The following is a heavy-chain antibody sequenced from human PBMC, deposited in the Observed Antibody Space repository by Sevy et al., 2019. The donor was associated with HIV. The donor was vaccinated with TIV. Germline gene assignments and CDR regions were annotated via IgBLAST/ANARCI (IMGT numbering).Heavy chain of an antibody. CDR3: SRQRTIAVAGDYFDY. Sequence: SGYLRLSCAASGFTFTGSTMYWVRQASGKGLEGVARIRSRAKTYATAYAASVKGRFTISRDDSRNTAYLQMNSLKTEDTAVYYCSRQRTIAVAGDYFDYWGQGTLVTVSS. CDR1: GFTFTGST. V-gene: IGHV3-73*01. D-gene: IGHD6-19*01. J-gene: IGHJ4*02. CDR2: IRSRAKTYAT.